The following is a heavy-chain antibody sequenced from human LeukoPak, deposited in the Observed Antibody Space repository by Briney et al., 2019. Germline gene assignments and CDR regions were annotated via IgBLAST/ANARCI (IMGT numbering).Heavy chain of an antibody. CDR3: ARPSRWLQYLYFDY. CDR1: GYTFTGYN. V-gene: IGHV1-3*01. Sequence: ASVKVSCKASGYTFTGYNMHWVRQAPGQRLEWMGWINAGNGNTKYSQKFQGRVTITRDTSASTAYMELSSLRSEDTAVYYCARPSRWLQYLYFDYWGQGTLVTVSS. D-gene: IGHD5-24*01. CDR2: INAGNGNT. J-gene: IGHJ4*02.